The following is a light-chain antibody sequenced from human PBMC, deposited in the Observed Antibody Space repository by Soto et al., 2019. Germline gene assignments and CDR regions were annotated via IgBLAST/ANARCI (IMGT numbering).Light chain of an antibody. V-gene: IGLV1-44*01. J-gene: IGLJ3*02. Sequence: QSVLTQPPSASGTPGQRVTISCSGSSSNIGSNTVNWYQHLPGTAPKLLIYTNNQRPSGVPDRFSGSKSGTSASLAISGLQSEDEADYYCAAWDYSLNGRVFGGGTKLTVL. CDR3: AAWDYSLNGRV. CDR2: TNN. CDR1: SSNIGSNT.